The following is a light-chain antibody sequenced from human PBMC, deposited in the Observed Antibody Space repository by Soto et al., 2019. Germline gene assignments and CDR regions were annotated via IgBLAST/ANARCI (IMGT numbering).Light chain of an antibody. CDR2: DSS. CDR3: QQRSDWPST. Sequence: EIVLTQSPANLSLSPGERATFSCRASQSVGTYFAWYQQKPGQAPRLLIYDSSNRATGIPARFSGSGSGTDITLTISSLEPEDFAVYYCQQRSDWPSTFGGGTKVEIK. V-gene: IGKV3-11*01. J-gene: IGKJ4*01. CDR1: QSVGTY.